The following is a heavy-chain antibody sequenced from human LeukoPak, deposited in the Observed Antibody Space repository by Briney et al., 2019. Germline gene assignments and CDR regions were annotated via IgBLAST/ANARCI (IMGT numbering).Heavy chain of an antibody. V-gene: IGHV3-74*01. CDR1: GFTFSNYC. Sequence: GGSLRLSCAASGFTFSNYCMHWVRHIPGKGLVWVSRICPDGTVTNYADSVKGRFTISRDNAKNMVFLQMNSLRADDTAVYYCVRDFRSADYWGQGILVTVSS. CDR3: VRDFRSADY. J-gene: IGHJ4*02. CDR2: ICPDGTVT.